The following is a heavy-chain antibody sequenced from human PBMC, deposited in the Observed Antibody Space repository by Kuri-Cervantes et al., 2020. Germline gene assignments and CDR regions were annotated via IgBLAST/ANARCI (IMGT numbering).Heavy chain of an antibody. D-gene: IGHD5-18*01. V-gene: IGHV1-18*01. J-gene: IGHJ6*02. CDR2: ISAYNGNT. Sequence: ASVKVSCKASGYTFTSYGISWVRQAPGQGLEWMGWISAYNGNTNYAQKLQGRVTMTTDTSTSTAYMELRSLRSDDTAVYYCARYQELVTHYYYYGMDVWGQGTTVTVSS. CDR3: ARYQELVTHYYYYGMDV. CDR1: GYTFTSYG.